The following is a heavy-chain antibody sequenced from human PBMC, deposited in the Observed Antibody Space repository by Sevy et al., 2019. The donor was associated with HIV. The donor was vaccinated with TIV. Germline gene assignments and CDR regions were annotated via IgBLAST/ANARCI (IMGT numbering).Heavy chain of an antibody. J-gene: IGHJ6*02. D-gene: IGHD3-3*01. CDR3: ARALGITIFGVVNLPYGMDV. Sequence: SETLSLTCAVYGGSFSGYYWSWIRQPPGKGLEWIGEINHSGSTNYNPSLKSRVTISVHTSKNQFSLKLSSVTAADTAVYYCARALGITIFGVVNLPYGMDVWGQGTTVTVSS. CDR2: INHSGST. CDR1: GGSFSGYY. V-gene: IGHV4-34*01.